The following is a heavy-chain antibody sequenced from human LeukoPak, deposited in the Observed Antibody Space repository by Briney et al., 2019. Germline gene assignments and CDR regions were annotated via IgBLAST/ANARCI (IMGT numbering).Heavy chain of an antibody. Sequence: SETLSLTCTVSGGSISSYYWSWIRQPPGKGLEWIGYIYYSGSTNYNPSLKSRVTISVDTSKNQFSLKPSSVTAADTAVYYCARDGSSGFDYWGQGTLVTVSS. CDR1: GGSISSYY. CDR3: ARDGSSGFDY. J-gene: IGHJ4*02. CDR2: IYYSGST. V-gene: IGHV4-59*01. D-gene: IGHD6-19*01.